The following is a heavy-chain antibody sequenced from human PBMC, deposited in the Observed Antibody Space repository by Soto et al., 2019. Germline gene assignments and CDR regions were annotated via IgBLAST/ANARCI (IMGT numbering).Heavy chain of an antibody. D-gene: IGHD6-19*01. J-gene: IGHJ4*02. V-gene: IGHV3-23*01. CDR1: GFTFSSYA. CDR2: ISGTGRTT. Sequence: AGSMRLSCAASGFTFSSYAMSWVRQAPGKGLEWVSGISGTGRTTFYTDSVKGRFTISRDNSKNTLYLQMNSLRDDDTAVYYCAKGNTSGWYFFDHWGQGSLVTVSS. CDR3: AKGNTSGWYFFDH.